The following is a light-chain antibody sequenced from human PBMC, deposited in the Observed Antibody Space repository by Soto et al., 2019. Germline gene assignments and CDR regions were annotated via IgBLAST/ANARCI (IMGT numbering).Light chain of an antibody. CDR2: EAS. CDR3: QQHDVWPAT. V-gene: IGKV3-15*01. J-gene: IGKJ1*01. CDR1: QSVSTN. Sequence: EIGMTQSPAILSVYPGERATLSCRASQSVSTNLAWYQQKPGQAPRLLIYEASIRATGVPARFSGSGYGTEFTLIISSLQSEDFAVYYCQQHDVWPATFGQGTKVAIK.